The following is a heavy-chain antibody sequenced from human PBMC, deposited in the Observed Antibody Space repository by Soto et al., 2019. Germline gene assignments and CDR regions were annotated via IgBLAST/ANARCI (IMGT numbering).Heavy chain of an antibody. V-gene: IGHV1-24*01. CDR2: FDPEDGET. J-gene: IGHJ6*02. CDR1: GYTLTELS. Sequence: ASVKFSCKVSGYTLTELSMHWVRQAPGKGLEWMGGFDPEDGETIYAQKFQGRVTMTEDTSTDTAYMELSSLRSEDTAVYYCATTVLRFLEWLPNYYYYGMDVWGQGTTVTVSS. D-gene: IGHD3-3*01. CDR3: ATTVLRFLEWLPNYYYYGMDV.